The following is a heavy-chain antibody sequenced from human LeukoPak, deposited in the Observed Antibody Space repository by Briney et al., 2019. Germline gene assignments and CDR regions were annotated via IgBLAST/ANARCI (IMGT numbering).Heavy chain of an antibody. CDR2: IYYSGST. Sequence: SETLSLTCTVSGGPISSYYWSWIQQPPGKGLEWIGYIYYSGSTNYNPSLKSRVTISVDTSKNQFSLKLSSVTAADTAVYYCARGGGSYDFWSGYKYNWFDPWGQGTLVTVSS. V-gene: IGHV4-59*01. J-gene: IGHJ5*02. CDR3: ARGGGSYDFWSGYKYNWFDP. CDR1: GGPISSYY. D-gene: IGHD3-3*01.